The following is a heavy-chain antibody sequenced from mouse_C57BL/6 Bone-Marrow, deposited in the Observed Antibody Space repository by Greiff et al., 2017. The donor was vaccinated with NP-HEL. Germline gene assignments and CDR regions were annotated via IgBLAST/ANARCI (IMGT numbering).Heavy chain of an antibody. Sequence: EVKLMESGAELVRPGASVKLSCTASGFNIKDDYMHWVKQRPEQGLEWIGWIDPENGDTEYASKFQGNATITADTPSNTAYLQRSSLTSEDTAVYYCTNYFDYWGQGTTLTVSS. CDR2: IDPENGDT. CDR1: GFNIKDDY. CDR3: TNYFDY. V-gene: IGHV14-4*01. J-gene: IGHJ2*01.